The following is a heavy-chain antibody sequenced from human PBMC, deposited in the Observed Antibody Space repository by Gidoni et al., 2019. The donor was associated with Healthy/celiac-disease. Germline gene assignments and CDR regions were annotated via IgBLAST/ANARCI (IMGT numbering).Heavy chain of an antibody. CDR3: ARYNREGYYYYGMDV. V-gene: IGHV1-69*01. Sequence: QVPLVPSGAEVKKPWSSVKVSCKASGSTFSSYAISWVRQAPGQGLEWMGGIIPIFGTANYAQKFQGRVTITADESTSTAYMELSSLRAEETAVYYCARYNREGYYYYGMDVWGQGTTVTVSS. D-gene: IGHD1-20*01. CDR2: IIPIFGTA. J-gene: IGHJ6*02. CDR1: GSTFSSYA.